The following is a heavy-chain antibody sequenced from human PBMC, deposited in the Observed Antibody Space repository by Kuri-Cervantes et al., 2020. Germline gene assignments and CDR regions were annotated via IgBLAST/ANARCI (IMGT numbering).Heavy chain of an antibody. CDR3: ARGHYGMDV. CDR2: IKQDGSEK. CDR1: GFTFSSYW. Sequence: GESLKISCAASGFTFSSYWMSWVRQAPGKGLEWVANIKQDGSEKYYVDSVKGRFTISRDNAKNSLYLQMNSLRAEDTAVYYCARGHYGMDVRGQGTTVTVSS. J-gene: IGHJ6*02. V-gene: IGHV3-7*01.